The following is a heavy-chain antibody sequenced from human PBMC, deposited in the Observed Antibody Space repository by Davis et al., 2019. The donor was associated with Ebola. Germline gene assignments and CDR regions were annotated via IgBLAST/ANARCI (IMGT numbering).Heavy chain of an antibody. CDR2: IWFDGTKT. Sequence: PGGSLRLSCSASGFTFSSYGMHWVRQAPGKGLEWVAVIWFDGTKTFYTDSVKGRFTVSRDNAKNSVFLQMSSLRDEDSAVYYCARDRFFAFDFWSQGVHVSVSS. D-gene: IGHD3/OR15-3a*01. CDR1: GFTFSSYG. CDR3: ARDRFFAFDF. J-gene: IGHJ4*02. V-gene: IGHV3-33*01.